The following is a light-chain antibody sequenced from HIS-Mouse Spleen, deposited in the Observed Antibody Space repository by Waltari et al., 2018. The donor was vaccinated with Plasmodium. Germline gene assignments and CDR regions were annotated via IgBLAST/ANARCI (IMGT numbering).Light chain of an antibody. CDR2: EDS. CDR1: ALPKKY. J-gene: IGLJ3*02. CDR3: YSTDSSGNHRV. V-gene: IGLV3-10*01. Sequence: SYELTQPPSVSVSPGQTARITCSGDALPKKYAYWYQQKSGQAPVLVIYEDSKRPPGSPEGFSGSSSVTMATWTISGAQVGDEADYYCYSTDSSGNHRVFGGGTKLTVL.